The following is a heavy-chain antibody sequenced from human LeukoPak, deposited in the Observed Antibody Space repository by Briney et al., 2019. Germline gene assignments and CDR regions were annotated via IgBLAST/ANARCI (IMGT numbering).Heavy chain of an antibody. D-gene: IGHD1-26*01. Sequence: GGSLRLSCAASGFTFSGSAMHWVRQAPGKGLEWVANIKQDGSEKNYVDSVKGRFTISRDNAKNSQYLQINNLRVEDTAVYYCARSGSDFDCWGQGTLVSVSS. J-gene: IGHJ4*02. CDR3: ARSGSDFDC. CDR1: GFTFSGSA. CDR2: IKQDGSEK. V-gene: IGHV3-7*01.